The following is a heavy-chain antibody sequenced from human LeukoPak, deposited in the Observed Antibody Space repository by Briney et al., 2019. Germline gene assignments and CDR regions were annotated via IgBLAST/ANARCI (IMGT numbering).Heavy chain of an antibody. J-gene: IGHJ6*03. CDR3: ARVMAGYSYMDV. V-gene: IGHV3-21*01. CDR2: ISTTSSSSYI. Sequence: PGGSLRLSCAASGFTFSRYAMNWVRQAPGKGLEWVSSISTTSSSSYIHYADSMKGRFTISRDNAKSSPYLQMNSLRAEDTAVYYCARVMAGYSYMDVWGKGTTVTVSS. D-gene: IGHD3-10*01. CDR1: GFTFSRYA.